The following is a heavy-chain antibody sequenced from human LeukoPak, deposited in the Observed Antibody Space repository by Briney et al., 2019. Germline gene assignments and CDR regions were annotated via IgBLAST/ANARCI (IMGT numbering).Heavy chain of an antibody. CDR3: TSYYYGSENYYDY. Sequence: PGGSLRLSCTASGFTFGDYAMSWVRQAPGKGLEWVGRIKSKTDGGTRDYAAPVKGRFTISRDDSENTLYLQMNSLKTEDTAVYYCTSYYYGSENYYDYWAQGTLVTVSS. D-gene: IGHD3-10*01. CDR2: IKSKTDGGTR. V-gene: IGHV3-15*01. CDR1: GFTFGDYA. J-gene: IGHJ4*02.